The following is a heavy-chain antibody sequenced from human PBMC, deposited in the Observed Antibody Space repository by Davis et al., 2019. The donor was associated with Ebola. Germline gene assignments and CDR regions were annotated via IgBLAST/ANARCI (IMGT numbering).Heavy chain of an antibody. CDR1: GFTFSSYA. CDR2: ISGSGGST. Sequence: GESLKISCAASGFTFSSYAMSWVRQAPGKGLEWVSAISGSGGSTYYADSVKGRFTISRDNSKNTLYLQMNSLRAEDTAVYYCAKRTVVIDDWGQGTLVTVSS. CDR3: AKRTVVIDD. V-gene: IGHV3-23*01. J-gene: IGHJ4*02. D-gene: IGHD4-23*01.